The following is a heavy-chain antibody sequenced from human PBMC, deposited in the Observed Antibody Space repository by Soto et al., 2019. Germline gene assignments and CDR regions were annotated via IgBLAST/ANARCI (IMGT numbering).Heavy chain of an antibody. J-gene: IGHJ4*02. Sequence: EVQLVESGGGLVQPGGSLRLSCAASGFTVSSNYMSWVRQAPGKGLEWVSFIYSGGSTYYADSVKGRFTISRDNSKNTLYLQMNGLRAEDTAVYYCATGSSYSTSSGQFDYWGQGTLVTVSS. CDR2: IYSGGST. CDR1: GFTVSSNY. D-gene: IGHD6-6*01. CDR3: ATGSSYSTSSGQFDY. V-gene: IGHV3-66*01.